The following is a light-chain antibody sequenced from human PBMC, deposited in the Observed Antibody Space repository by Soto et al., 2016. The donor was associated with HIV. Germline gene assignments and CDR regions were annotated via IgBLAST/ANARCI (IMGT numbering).Light chain of an antibody. CDR3: NSGTTVVSIVGV. CDR1: SLRNYY. V-gene: IGLV3-19*01. J-gene: IGLJ1*01. Sequence: SSELTQDPAVSVALGQTVTITCQGDSLRNYYASWYQQKPGQAPLLVISGQNSRPSGIPDRFSVSSSGRTSSLTITAAQAEDDADYYCNSGTTVVSIVGVFGPGTKVHRP. CDR2: GQN.